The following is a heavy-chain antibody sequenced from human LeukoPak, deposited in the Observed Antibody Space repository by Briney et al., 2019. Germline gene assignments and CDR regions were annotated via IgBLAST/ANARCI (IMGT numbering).Heavy chain of an antibody. CDR1: GFTFTGYA. D-gene: IGHD3-22*01. Sequence: GGSLRLSCAASGFTFTGYAMSWLRQAPGKGLEFVSAISGDAANTFYADSVKGRFTVSRDNSQNILYLQLSNLRAEDTAVYYCAKRDYYDSSGFSPLFQHWGPGTLVTVSS. J-gene: IGHJ1*01. CDR2: ISGDAANT. CDR3: AKRDYYDSSGFSPLFQH. V-gene: IGHV3-23*01.